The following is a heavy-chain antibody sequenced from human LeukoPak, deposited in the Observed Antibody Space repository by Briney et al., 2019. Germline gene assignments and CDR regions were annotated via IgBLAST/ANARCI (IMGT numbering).Heavy chain of an antibody. CDR1: GFTFSSYS. D-gene: IGHD2-15*01. CDR2: ISSSSSYI. CDR3: AKAPVTTCSGAYCYPFDY. V-gene: IGHV3-21*04. J-gene: IGHJ4*02. Sequence: GGSLRLSCAASGFTFSSYSMNWVRQAPGKGLEWVSSISSSSSYIYYADSVKGRFTISRDNAKNSLYLQMNSLRAEDAAVYYCAKAPVTTCSGAYCYPFDYWGQGTLVTVSS.